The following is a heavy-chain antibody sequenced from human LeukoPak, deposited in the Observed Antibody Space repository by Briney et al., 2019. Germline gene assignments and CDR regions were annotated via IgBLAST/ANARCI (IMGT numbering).Heavy chain of an antibody. D-gene: IGHD3-9*01. CDR1: GFTFSSHG. J-gene: IGHJ6*03. V-gene: IGHV3-23*01. CDR2: ISGSGGST. Sequence: GGTLRLSCAASGFTFSSHGMSWVRQAPGKGLEWVSAISGSGGSTYYADSVKGRFTISRDNSKNTLYLQMNSLRAEDTAVYYCAKCILTGYYKGYMDVWGKGTTVTISS. CDR3: AKCILTGYYKGYMDV.